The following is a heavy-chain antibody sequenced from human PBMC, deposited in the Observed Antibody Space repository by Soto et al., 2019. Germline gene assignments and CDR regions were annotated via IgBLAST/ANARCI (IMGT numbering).Heavy chain of an antibody. CDR1: GDSVSSNSAA. V-gene: IGHV6-1*01. D-gene: IGHD3-22*01. CDR3: ARSKIVDHYYDSSGYKATFDY. J-gene: IGHJ4*02. CDR2: TYYRSKWYN. Sequence: SQTLSLTCAISGDSVSSNSAAWHWIRQSPSRGLEWLGRTYYRSKWYNDYTVSVKSRITINPDTSKNQFSLQLNSVTPENTALYYCARSKIVDHYYDSSGYKATFDYWGQGTLVTVSS.